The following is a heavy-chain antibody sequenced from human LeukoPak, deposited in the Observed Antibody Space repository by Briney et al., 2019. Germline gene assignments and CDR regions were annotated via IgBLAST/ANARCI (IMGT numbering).Heavy chain of an antibody. CDR1: GGPISSYY. V-gene: IGHV4-59*01. Sequence: PSETLSLTCSVSGGPISSYYWSWIRQPPGKGLEWIGYIYYSGSTNYNPSLKSRVTISVDTSKNQFSLNLNSVTAADTAVYYCARMKRMVRGTSGLDYWGQGTLVTVSS. CDR3: ARMKRMVRGTSGLDY. CDR2: IYYSGST. D-gene: IGHD3-10*01. J-gene: IGHJ4*02.